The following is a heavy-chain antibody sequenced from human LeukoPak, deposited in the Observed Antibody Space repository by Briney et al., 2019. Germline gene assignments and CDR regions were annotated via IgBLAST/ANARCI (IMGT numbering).Heavy chain of an antibody. CDR3: AKSTPVPIFGVVIPPIDY. Sequence: SGGSTSSADSVTRPSTISRDNSKNTLYLQMNSLRAEDTAVYYCAKSTPVPIFGVVIPPIDYWGQGTLVTVSS. V-gene: IGHV3-23*01. J-gene: IGHJ4*02. CDR2: SGGST. D-gene: IGHD3-3*01.